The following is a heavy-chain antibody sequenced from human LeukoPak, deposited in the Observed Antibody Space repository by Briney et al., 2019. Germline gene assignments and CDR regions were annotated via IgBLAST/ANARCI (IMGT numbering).Heavy chain of an antibody. CDR1: GYSISSGYY. J-gene: IGHJ4*02. V-gene: IGHV4-38-2*01. D-gene: IGHD6-13*01. Sequence: PSETLSLTCAVSGYSISSGYYRGWIRQPPGKGLEWLGSIYYSGSTYYNPSLKSRVTISVDTSKNQFSLKLSSVTAADTPVYYCARHIAASGNYYFDSWGQGTLVTVSS. CDR2: IYYSGST. CDR3: ARHIAASGNYYFDS.